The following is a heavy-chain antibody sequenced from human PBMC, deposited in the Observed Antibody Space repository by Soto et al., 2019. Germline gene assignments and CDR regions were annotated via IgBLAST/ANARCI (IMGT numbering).Heavy chain of an antibody. V-gene: IGHV1-69*01. CDR2: IIPIFGTA. CDR1: GGTVKIYG. J-gene: IGHJ6*02. CDR3: ARGMIVVAKYYYGMDV. Sequence: CCTSCGGTVKIYGSSWVQKTQRQGLEWMGGIIPIFGTANYAQKFQGRVTITADESTSTAYMELSSLRSEDTAVYYCARGMIVVAKYYYGMDVSGRGTTVAV. D-gene: IGHD3-22*01.